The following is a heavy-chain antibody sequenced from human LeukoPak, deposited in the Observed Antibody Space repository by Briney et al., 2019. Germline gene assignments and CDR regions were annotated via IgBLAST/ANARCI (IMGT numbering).Heavy chain of an antibody. CDR1: GGTFSSYA. Sequence: SVKVSCAASGGTFSSYAISWVRQAPGQGLECMGRIIPILGIANYAQKFQGRVTITADKSTSTAYMELSSLRSEDTAVYYCAGIDYYDSSGPYYFDYWGQGTLVTVSS. CDR3: AGIDYYDSSGPYYFDY. J-gene: IGHJ4*02. CDR2: IIPILGIA. D-gene: IGHD3-22*01. V-gene: IGHV1-69*04.